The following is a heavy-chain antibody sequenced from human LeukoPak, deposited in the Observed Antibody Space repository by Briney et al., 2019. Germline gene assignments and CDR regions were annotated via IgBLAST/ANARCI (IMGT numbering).Heavy chain of an antibody. J-gene: IGHJ6*02. D-gene: IGHD2-2*01. CDR1: GYTFTSYV. CDR2: MNPNSGNT. Sequence: ASVKVSCKASGYTFTSYVINWVRQATGQGLEWMGWMNPNSGNTGYAQKFQGRVTMTRNTSIGTAYMELSSLRSEDTAVYYCARGYCSSTSCYYYYYGMDVWGQGTTVTVSS. CDR3: ARGYCSSTSCYYYYYGMDV. V-gene: IGHV1-8*01.